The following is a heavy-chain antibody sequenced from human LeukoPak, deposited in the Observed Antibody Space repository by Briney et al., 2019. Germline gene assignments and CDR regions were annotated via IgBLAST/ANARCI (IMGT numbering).Heavy chain of an antibody. CDR3: ARDASFGDGFDY. Sequence: SQTLSLTCTVSGGSISSGGYYWSWVRQHPGKGLEWIGYIYYSGSTNYNPSLKSRVTISVDTSKNQFSLKLSSVTAADTAVYYCARDASFGDGFDYRGQGTLVTVSS. CDR1: GGSISSGGYY. D-gene: IGHD3-16*01. J-gene: IGHJ4*02. V-gene: IGHV4-31*03. CDR2: IYYSGST.